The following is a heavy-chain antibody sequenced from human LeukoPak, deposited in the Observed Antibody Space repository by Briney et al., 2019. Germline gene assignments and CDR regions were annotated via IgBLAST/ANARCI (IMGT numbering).Heavy chain of an antibody. CDR3: AKDLPPDIVVVVAATYDY. J-gene: IGHJ4*02. V-gene: IGHV3-23*01. CDR2: ISGSGGST. D-gene: IGHD2-15*01. CDR1: GFTFSSYA. Sequence: PGGSLRLSCAASGFTFSSYAMSWVRQAPGKGLEWVSAISGSGGSTYYADSVKGRFTISRDNSKNTLYLQMNSLRAEDTAVYYCAKDLPPDIVVVVAATYDYWGQGTLVTVSS.